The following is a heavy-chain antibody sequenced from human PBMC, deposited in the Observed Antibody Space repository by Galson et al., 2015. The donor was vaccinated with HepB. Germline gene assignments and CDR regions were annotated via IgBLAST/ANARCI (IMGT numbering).Heavy chain of an antibody. CDR3: AKLGDNSSSWYKPWYGAYYYYYGMDV. CDR2: ISGSGGST. Sequence: SLRLSCAASGFTFSSYAMSWVRQAPGKGLEWVSAISGSGGSTYYADSVKGRFTISRDNSKNTLYLQMNSLRAEDTAVYYCAKLGDNSSSWYKPWYGAYYYYYGMDVWGQGTTVTVSS. D-gene: IGHD6-13*01. J-gene: IGHJ6*02. V-gene: IGHV3-23*01. CDR1: GFTFSSYA.